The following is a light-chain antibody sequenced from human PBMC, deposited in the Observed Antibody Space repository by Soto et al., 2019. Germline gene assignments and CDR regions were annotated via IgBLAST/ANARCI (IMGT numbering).Light chain of an antibody. V-gene: IGKV1-39*01. CDR1: QSIASY. J-gene: IGKJ5*01. CDR3: QQTYSSLPIT. CDR2: AAS. Sequence: DIQMTQSPSSLSASVGDRVTITCRASQSIASYLNWYQQKPGKAPNLLIYAASTLQSGVPSRFSGRGSGTDFSLNISSLQPEDFATYYCQQTYSSLPITFGQGTRLEIK.